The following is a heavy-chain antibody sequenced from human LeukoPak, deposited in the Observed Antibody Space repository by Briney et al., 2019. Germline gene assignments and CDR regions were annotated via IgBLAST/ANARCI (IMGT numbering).Heavy chain of an antibody. V-gene: IGHV3-30*02. CDR2: IRYDGSNK. D-gene: IGHD3-3*01. Sequence: PGGSLRLSCAASGFTFSSYGMHWVRQAPGKGLEWVAFIRYDGSNKYYADSVKGRFTISRDNSKNTLYLQMSSLRAEDTAVYYCAKAQNYDFWSGYYTGIDYWGQGTLVTVSS. CDR3: AKAQNYDFWSGYYTGIDY. J-gene: IGHJ4*02. CDR1: GFTFSSYG.